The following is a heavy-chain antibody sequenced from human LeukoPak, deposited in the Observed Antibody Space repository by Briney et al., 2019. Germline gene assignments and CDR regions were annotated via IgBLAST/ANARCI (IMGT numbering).Heavy chain of an antibody. CDR1: GFTFSSDS. J-gene: IGHJ4*02. V-gene: IGHV3-21*01. Sequence: GGSLRLSCAASGFTFSSDSMNWVRQAPGKGLEWVSSISSSSSYIYYADSVEGRFTISRDNAKNSLYLQMNSLRAEDTAVYYCARDITMGGYWGQGTLVTVSS. CDR3: ARDITMGGY. CDR2: ISSSSSYI. D-gene: IGHD3-10*01.